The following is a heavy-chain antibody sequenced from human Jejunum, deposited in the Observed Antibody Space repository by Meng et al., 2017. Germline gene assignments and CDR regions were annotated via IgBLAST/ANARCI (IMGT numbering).Heavy chain of an antibody. V-gene: IGHV7-4-1*02. CDR2: INTNTGNP. J-gene: IGHJ4*02. Sequence: QVQLVQSESELKKPGASVKVSCKAYGYNFTSQAMNWVRQAPGQGLEWMGWINTNTGNPRYAQGFTGRFVFSVDTSVSTAYLQITSLKAEDTAVYFCARDLTYGFLEWGQGTLVTVSS. CDR3: ARDLTYGFLE. D-gene: IGHD3-3*01. CDR1: GYNFTSQA.